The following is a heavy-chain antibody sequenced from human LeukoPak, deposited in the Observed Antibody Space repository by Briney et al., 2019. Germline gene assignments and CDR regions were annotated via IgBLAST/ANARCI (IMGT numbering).Heavy chain of an antibody. CDR3: VRGADIVATTYFDY. D-gene: IGHD5-12*01. J-gene: IGHJ4*02. CDR1: GYTFTSFG. Sequence: ASVKVSCKASGYTFTSFGISWVRQAPGQGLEWMGWISAYNGNTHYEQKLQGRVTMTTDTSTSTAYMELRSLRSDDTAVYYCVRGADIVATTYFDYWGQGTLVTVSS. CDR2: ISAYNGNT. V-gene: IGHV1-18*01.